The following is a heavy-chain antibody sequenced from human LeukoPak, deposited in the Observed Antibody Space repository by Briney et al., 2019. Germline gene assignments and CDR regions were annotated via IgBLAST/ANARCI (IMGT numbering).Heavy chain of an antibody. V-gene: IGHV1-46*01. J-gene: IGHJ4*02. CDR3: ARTITFVGVIIMTSPRYYFDY. Sequence: ASVKVSCKASGYTFTSNYMHWVRQAPGHGLEWMGIINPSGGSTSYAQKFQGRVTMTRDTSTSTVYMELSSLRSDDTAVYYCARTITFVGVIIMTSPRYYFDYWGQGTLVTVSS. D-gene: IGHD3-16*02. CDR1: GYTFTSNY. CDR2: INPSGGST.